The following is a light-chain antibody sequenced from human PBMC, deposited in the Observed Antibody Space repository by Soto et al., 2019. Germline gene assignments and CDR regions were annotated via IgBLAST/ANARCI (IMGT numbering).Light chain of an antibody. Sequence: EIVMTQSPATLSVSPGERATLSCRASQSVRSNLAWYQQKPGQAPRLLIYGASTRATGIPARFSGSGSGTEFTLTISSLQSEDFAVYYCQHYNNWPPWTFGQGNKVEIK. CDR1: QSVRSN. V-gene: IGKV3-15*01. CDR2: GAS. J-gene: IGKJ1*01. CDR3: QHYNNWPPWT.